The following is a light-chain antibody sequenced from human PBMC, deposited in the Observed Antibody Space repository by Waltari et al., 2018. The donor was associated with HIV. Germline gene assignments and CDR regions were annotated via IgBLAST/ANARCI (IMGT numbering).Light chain of an antibody. V-gene: IGLV1-40*01. CDR2: GNS. CDR3: CSYAGSSTLEV. J-gene: IGLJ2*01. CDR1: SSNIRAGYD. Sequence: QSVLTQPPSVSGAPGQRVTISCTGSSSNIRAGYDVHRYQQLPGTAPKLLIYGNSNRPSGVPDRFSGSKSGTSASLAISGLQAEDEADYYCCSYAGSSTLEVFGGGTKLTVL.